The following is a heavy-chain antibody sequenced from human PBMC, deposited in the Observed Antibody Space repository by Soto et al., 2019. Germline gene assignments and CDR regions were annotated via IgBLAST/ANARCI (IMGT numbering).Heavy chain of an antibody. V-gene: IGHV4-59*01. Sequence: PSETLSLTCAVHGGSFSGYYWDWIRQPPGKGLEWIGYIYYSGNTNYNPSLKSRVTISVDTSKNQFSLRLSSVTAADTAVYYCAREPGFTVTPTGDYYYYGMDVWGQGTTVTVSS. J-gene: IGHJ6*02. CDR1: GGSFSGYY. CDR2: IYYSGNT. D-gene: IGHD4-17*01. CDR3: AREPGFTVTPTGDYYYYGMDV.